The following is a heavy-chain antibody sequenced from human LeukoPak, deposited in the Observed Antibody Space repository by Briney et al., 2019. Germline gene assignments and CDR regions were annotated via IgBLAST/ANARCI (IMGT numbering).Heavy chain of an antibody. CDR3: ARVIRVPAAKYYYYMDV. D-gene: IGHD2-2*01. V-gene: IGHV3-11*04. Sequence: PGGSLRLSCAASGFTFSDYYMSWIRQAPGKGLEWVSYISSSGSTIYYADSVKGRFTISRDNAKNSLYLQMNSLRAEDTAVYYCARVIRVPAAKYYYYMDVRGKGTTVTVSS. CDR2: ISSSGSTI. CDR1: GFTFSDYY. J-gene: IGHJ6*03.